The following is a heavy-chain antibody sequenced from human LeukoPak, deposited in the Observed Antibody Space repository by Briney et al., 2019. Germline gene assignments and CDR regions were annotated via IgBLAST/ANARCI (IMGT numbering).Heavy chain of an antibody. J-gene: IGHJ5*02. CDR2: IYYSGTT. V-gene: IGHV4-31*03. CDR1: GGSISSAGYY. CDR3: ARATGGAAAADFDP. Sequence: PSETLSLTCTVSGGSISSAGYYGSWIRQRPGKGLDWRGFIYYSGTTYYNPSLKSRVFISLNTSQNQVSLQLSSVTAADTAVYYCARATGGAAAADFDPWGQGTLVTVSS. D-gene: IGHD6-13*01.